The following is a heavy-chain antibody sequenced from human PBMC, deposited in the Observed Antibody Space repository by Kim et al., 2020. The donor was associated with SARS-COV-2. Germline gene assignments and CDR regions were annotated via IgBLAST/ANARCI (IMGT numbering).Heavy chain of an antibody. J-gene: IGHJ6*02. CDR2: IWYDGSNK. V-gene: IGHV3-33*01. CDR1: GFTFRSYG. CDR3: ARAGGVSGSYSDYGMDV. Sequence: GGSLRLSCAASGFTFRSYGMHWVRQAPGKGLEWVAVIWYDGSNKYYADSVKGRFTISRDNSKNTLCLQMNSQRAEDTAVYYCARAGGVSGSYSDYGMDVWGQGTTVTVSS. D-gene: IGHD1-26*01.